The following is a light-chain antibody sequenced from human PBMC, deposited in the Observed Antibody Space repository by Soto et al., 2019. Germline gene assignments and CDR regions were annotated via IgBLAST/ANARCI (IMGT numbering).Light chain of an antibody. Sequence: DIQMTQSPSTLSGSVGDRVTITCRASQTISSWLAWYQQKPGKAPKHLIYKASTLKSGVPSRFSGSGSGTEFTLTISSLQPDDFETYYCQHYNSYSEAFGQGTKVDIK. J-gene: IGKJ1*01. V-gene: IGKV1-5*03. CDR2: KAS. CDR1: QTISSW. CDR3: QHYNSYSEA.